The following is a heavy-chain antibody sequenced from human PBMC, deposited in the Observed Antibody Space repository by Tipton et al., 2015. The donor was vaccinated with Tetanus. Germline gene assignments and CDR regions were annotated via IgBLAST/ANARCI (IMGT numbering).Heavy chain of an antibody. CDR3: ARGTCLYTSPYHRHWPDP. V-gene: IGHV4-34*01. J-gene: IGHJ5*02. D-gene: IGHD6-13*01. CDR1: GGSLSRYY. CDR2: VDDSGST. Sequence: TLSLTCAVYGGSLSRYYWTWIRQPPGKGLEWIGEVDDSGSTNYSPSLKSRVTISLDTSKNEFSLTLSSVTAADTAVYYCARGTCLYTSPYHRHWPDPWGQGPLVTVSS.